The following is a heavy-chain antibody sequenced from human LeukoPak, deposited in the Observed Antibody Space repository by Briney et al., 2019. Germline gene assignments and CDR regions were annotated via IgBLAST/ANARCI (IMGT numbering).Heavy chain of an antibody. V-gene: IGHV1-18*01. D-gene: IGHD2-15*01. CDR1: GYTFTSYG. CDR3: ARHGGSPPRYYYYMDV. J-gene: IGHJ6*03. Sequence: GSVKVSCKASGYTFTSYGIIWVRQAPGQGLEWMGYISAYNGNTNYAQNFQDRATMTTDTSTSTAYMELRSLKSDDTAVYYCARHGGSPPRYYYYMDVWGKGTTVTISS. CDR2: ISAYNGNT.